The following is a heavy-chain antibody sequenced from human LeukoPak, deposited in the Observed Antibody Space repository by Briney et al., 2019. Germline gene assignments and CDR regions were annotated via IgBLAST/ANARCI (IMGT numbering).Heavy chain of an antibody. J-gene: IGHJ4*02. V-gene: IGHV3-23*01. D-gene: IGHD2/OR15-2a*01. CDR1: GLTFSSCA. Sequence: GGSLRLSCAASGLTFSSCAMTWVRQAPGQGLEWVAVITGSSGSTYYADSVKGRFTISRDNSKNTVHLQMNSLGAEDTAVYFCVKRRGQISEGDYWGQGTWSPSPQ. CDR3: VKRRGQISEGDY. CDR2: ITGSSGST.